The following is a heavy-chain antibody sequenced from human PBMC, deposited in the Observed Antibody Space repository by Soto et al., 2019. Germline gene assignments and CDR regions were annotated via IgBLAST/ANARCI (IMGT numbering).Heavy chain of an antibody. CDR1: GFTFSSYG. D-gene: IGHD6-19*01. CDR3: ARVEQWLYIAKY. V-gene: IGHV3-30*03. CDR2: ISYDGSNK. Sequence: PGGSLRLSCAASGFTFSSYGMHWVRQAPGKGLEWVAVISYDGSNKYYADSVKGRFTISRDNSKNTLYLQMNSLRGEDTAVYSCARVEQWLYIAKYWGQGTLVTVSS. J-gene: IGHJ4*02.